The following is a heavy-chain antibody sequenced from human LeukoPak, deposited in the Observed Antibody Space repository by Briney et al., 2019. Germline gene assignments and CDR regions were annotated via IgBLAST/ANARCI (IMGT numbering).Heavy chain of an antibody. Sequence: SQTLSLTGAISGDSDSSNRAAWNWLRQSPSRGLEWLGSTYYRSKWYTEYTLSVKSRISIKPDTSKNQFSLQLNSVTPEDTAVYYCARAVGFDNGMDVWGQGTTVTVSS. D-gene: IGHD2-15*01. CDR2: TYYRSKWYT. CDR3: ARAVGFDNGMDV. V-gene: IGHV6-1*01. CDR1: GDSDSSNRAA. J-gene: IGHJ6*02.